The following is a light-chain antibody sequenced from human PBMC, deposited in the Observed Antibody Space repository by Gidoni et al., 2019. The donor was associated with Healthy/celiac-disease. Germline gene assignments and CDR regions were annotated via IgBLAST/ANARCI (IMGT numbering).Light chain of an antibody. V-gene: IGKV1-33*01. CDR1: QDISNY. J-gene: IGKJ3*01. CDR2: DAS. CDR3: QQYDNLPRP. Sequence: DIQMNQSPSSLSASVGDRVTITCQASQDISNYLNWYQQKPGKAPKLLIYDASNLETGVPSRFSGSGSGTDFTFTISSLQPEDIATYYCQQYDNLPRPFGPXTKVDIK.